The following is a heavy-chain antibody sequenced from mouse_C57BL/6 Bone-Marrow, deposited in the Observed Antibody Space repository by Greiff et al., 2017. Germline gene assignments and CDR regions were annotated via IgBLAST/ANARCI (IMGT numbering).Heavy chain of an antibody. CDR1: GYTFTSYG. CDR3: ERGTTVVANDWDCDV. D-gene: IGHD1-1*01. CDR2: IYPRSGNT. J-gene: IGHJ1*03. Sequence: VQLQQSGAELARPGASVKLSCKASGYTFTSYGISWVKQRTGQGLEWIGEIYPRSGNTYYNEKFKGKATLTADKSSSTAYMELRSLTSEDSAVYFCERGTTVVANDWDCDVWGTGTTVTVSS. V-gene: IGHV1-81*01.